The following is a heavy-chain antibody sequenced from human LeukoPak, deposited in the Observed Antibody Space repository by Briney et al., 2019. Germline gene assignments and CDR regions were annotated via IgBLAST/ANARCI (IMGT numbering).Heavy chain of an antibody. CDR3: ARETANWTYVIFDY. V-gene: IGHV4-4*07. J-gene: IGHJ4*02. D-gene: IGHD1-7*01. Sequence: TSETLSLTCTVSGGSISSYYWSWIRQPAGKGLEWIGRIYTSGSTNYNPSLKSRVTMSVDTSKNQFSLKLSSVTAADTAVYYCARETANWTYVIFDYWGQGTLVTVSS. CDR2: IYTSGST. CDR1: GGSISSYY.